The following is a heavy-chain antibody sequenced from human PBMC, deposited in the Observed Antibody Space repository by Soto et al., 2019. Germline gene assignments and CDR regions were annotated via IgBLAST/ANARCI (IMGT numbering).Heavy chain of an antibody. CDR1: GYTLTSYG. CDR2: ISAYNGNT. CDR3: ARENDSSGYYGL. V-gene: IGHV1-18*01. J-gene: IGHJ4*02. D-gene: IGHD3-22*01. Sequence: ASVKVSCKASGYTLTSYGISWVRQAPGQGLEWMGWISAYNGNTNYAQKLQGRVTTATDTSTSTAYMELRSLRSDDTAVYYCARENDSSGYYGLWGQGTLVPVSS.